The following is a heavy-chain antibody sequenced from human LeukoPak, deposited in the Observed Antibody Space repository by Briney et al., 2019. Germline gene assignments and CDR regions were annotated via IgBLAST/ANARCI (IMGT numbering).Heavy chain of an antibody. V-gene: IGHV4-59*01. CDR3: ARGGFLDPFDP. D-gene: IGHD1-1*01. CDR2: IYYSGST. Sequence: PSETLSLTCTASGGSISSYLWSWIRQPPGKGLEWVAYIYYSGSTNYNPYLKSRGIISVDTSKNQFSLKLRSVTAADTAVYYCARGGFLDPFDPWGQGTLVTVSS. J-gene: IGHJ5*02. CDR1: GGSISSYL.